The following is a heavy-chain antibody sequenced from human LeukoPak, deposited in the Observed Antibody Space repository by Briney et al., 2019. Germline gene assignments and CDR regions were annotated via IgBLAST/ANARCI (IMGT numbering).Heavy chain of an antibody. V-gene: IGHV4-31*03. CDR2: IYYSEST. Sequence: SETLSLTCTVSGGSISSGGYYWSWIRQHPGKGLEWVGYIYYSESTYYNPSLKSRVTISVDTSKNQFSLKLSSVTAADTAVYYCARKPIVSSSWYYFDYWGQGTLVTVSS. J-gene: IGHJ4*02. CDR3: ARKPIVSSSWYYFDY. D-gene: IGHD6-13*01. CDR1: GGSISSGGYY.